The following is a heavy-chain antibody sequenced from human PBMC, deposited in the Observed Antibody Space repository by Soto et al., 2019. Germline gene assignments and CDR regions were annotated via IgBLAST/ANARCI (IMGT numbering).Heavy chain of an antibody. CDR1: GGPFSNDI. CDR3: ARRARIGAQLWLPFDL. Sequence: SVKVSCKASGGPFSNDIITWVRQAPGQGLEWMGRIIPLLNTATYAQKFQGRLTITADRSTGTAYMELSSLRSEDTAVYYCARRARIGAQLWLPFDLWAQGSLVTVSS. V-gene: IGHV1-69*08. D-gene: IGHD5-18*01. CDR2: IIPLLNTA. J-gene: IGHJ4*02.